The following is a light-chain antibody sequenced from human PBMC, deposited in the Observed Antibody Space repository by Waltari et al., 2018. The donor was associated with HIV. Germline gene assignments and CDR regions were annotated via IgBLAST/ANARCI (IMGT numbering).Light chain of an antibody. CDR1: KSISSW. CDR2: KAS. CDR3: QQYDSYSIT. Sequence: DIQMTQSPSTLSASVVYRVTITCRASKSISSWLAWYQWKPGKAPKVLIYKASSLESGVPSRFSGSGSGTEFTLTISSLQPDDFATYYCQQYDSYSITFGQGTRLEIK. J-gene: IGKJ5*01. V-gene: IGKV1-5*03.